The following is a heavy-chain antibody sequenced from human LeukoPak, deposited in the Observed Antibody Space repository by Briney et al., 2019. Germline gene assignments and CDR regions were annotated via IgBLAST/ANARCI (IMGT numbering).Heavy chain of an antibody. Sequence: SETLSLTCTVSGDSISRYYWSWIRQPPGKGPEWIGHIYYSGSANYNPSLKSRVTISIDTSKNQFSLKLSSVTAADTAVYYCARHIGRVLPFDYWGQGTLVTVSS. CDR1: GDSISRYY. J-gene: IGHJ4*02. CDR3: ARHIGRVLPFDY. V-gene: IGHV4-59*08. CDR2: IYYSGSA. D-gene: IGHD3-10*01.